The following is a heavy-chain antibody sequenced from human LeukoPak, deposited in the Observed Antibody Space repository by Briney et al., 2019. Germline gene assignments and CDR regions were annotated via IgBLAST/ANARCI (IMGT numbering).Heavy chain of an antibody. J-gene: IGHJ6*02. CDR1: GFNFSNHA. V-gene: IGHV3-30-3*01. D-gene: IGHD3-3*01. Sequence: GGSLRLSCVASGFNFSNHAMRWVRQTPGKGPECVAVIAYHGTNDYDADSVKGRFTTSRDNSKNRLYLQMKSLTPEDTAVYYCARDRDFWGYGGMDVWGQGTTVTVSS. CDR2: IAYHGTND. CDR3: ARDRDFWGYGGMDV.